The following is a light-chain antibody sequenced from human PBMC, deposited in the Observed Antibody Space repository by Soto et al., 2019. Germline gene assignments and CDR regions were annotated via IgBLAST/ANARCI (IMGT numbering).Light chain of an antibody. CDR2: DAS. CDR3: QQFAISPT. Sequence: IPMTPSPSTLSASVGDRVTITCRASHNIERWMAWYQQKPGKAPSLLIFDASTLHSGVPSRFSGSGSGTDFTLTISSLQPDDFATYYCQQFAISPTFGQGTKVDVK. V-gene: IGKV1-5*01. CDR1: HNIERW. J-gene: IGKJ1*01.